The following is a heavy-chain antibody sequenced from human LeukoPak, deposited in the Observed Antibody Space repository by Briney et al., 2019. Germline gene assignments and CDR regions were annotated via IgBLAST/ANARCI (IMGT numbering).Heavy chain of an antibody. V-gene: IGHV3-23*01. CDR3: ANFSPIVVVPAASEY. D-gene: IGHD2-2*01. Sequence: PGGSLRLSCAASGFTFSSYTMSWVRQAPGKGLEWVSAISGSGGSTYYADSVKGRFTISRDNSKNTLYLQMNSLRAEDTAVYYCANFSPIVVVPAASEYWGQGTLVTVSS. J-gene: IGHJ4*02. CDR1: GFTFSSYT. CDR2: ISGSGGST.